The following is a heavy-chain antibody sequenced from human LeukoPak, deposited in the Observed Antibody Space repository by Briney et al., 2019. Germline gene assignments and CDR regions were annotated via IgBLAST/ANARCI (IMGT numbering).Heavy chain of an antibody. J-gene: IGHJ4*02. V-gene: IGHV1-8*01. D-gene: IGHD1-1*01. CDR3: ARGRRAGSTSVDY. CDR2: MNPNSGNT. Sequence: EASVKVSCKASGYTFTSHDINWVRQATGQGLEWMGWMNPNSGNTGYGQKSQGRVTMTSDTSISTAYMELNGLRSDDTAVYFCARGRRAGSTSVDYWGQGTLVTVSS. CDR1: GYTFTSHD.